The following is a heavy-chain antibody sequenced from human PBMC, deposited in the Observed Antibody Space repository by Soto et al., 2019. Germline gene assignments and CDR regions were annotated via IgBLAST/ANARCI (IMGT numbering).Heavy chain of an antibody. J-gene: IGHJ6*02. Sequence: ETLCLTPSVSGRSISSWYWIWIRQPPRKGLEWIGYIYYSGSTNYNPSLKSRVTISVDTSKNQFSLKLSSVTAAETAVYYCARGNFVGIADRQYYYYGMDVWGQGTTVTVSS. CDR2: IYYSGST. CDR1: GRSISSWY. V-gene: IGHV4-59*01. D-gene: IGHD6-6*01. CDR3: ARGNFVGIADRQYYYYGMDV.